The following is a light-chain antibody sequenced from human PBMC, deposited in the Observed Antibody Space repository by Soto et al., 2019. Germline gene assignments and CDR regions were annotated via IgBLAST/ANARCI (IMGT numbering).Light chain of an antibody. Sequence: AIQLTQSPSSLSASVGDRVTITCRASQGISSALAWYQQKPGKAPNLLIYDASSLESGVPSRFSGSGSGTDFTLTISSLQPEDFATYYCQQFNSYPFTFCGGTKVEIK. J-gene: IGKJ4*01. CDR1: QGISSA. CDR3: QQFNSYPFT. CDR2: DAS. V-gene: IGKV1-13*02.